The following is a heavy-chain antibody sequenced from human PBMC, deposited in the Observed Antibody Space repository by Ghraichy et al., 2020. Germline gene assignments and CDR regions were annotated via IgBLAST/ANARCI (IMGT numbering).Heavy chain of an antibody. Sequence: SETLSLTCAVSGGSISSGGYSWSWIRQPPGKGLEWIGYIYHSGSTYYNPSLKSRVTISVDRSKNQFSLKLSSVTAADTAVYYCASEPTGGARFDYWGQGTPVTVSS. D-gene: IGHD1-26*01. CDR3: ASEPTGGARFDY. CDR2: IYHSGST. CDR1: GGSISSGGYS. J-gene: IGHJ4*02. V-gene: IGHV4-30-2*01.